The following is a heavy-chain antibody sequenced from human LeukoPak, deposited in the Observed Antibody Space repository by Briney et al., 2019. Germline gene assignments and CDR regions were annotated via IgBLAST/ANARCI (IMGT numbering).Heavy chain of an antibody. V-gene: IGHV3-66*02. J-gene: IGHJ4*02. CDR2: IYSGGST. CDR1: GFTVSSNY. Sequence: PGGSLRLSCAASGFTVSSNYMSWVRQAPGKGLEWVSVIYSGGSTYYADSVKGRFTISRDNSKNTLYLQMNSLRAEDTAVYYCARDHDTMYYFDYWGQGTLVTVSS. CDR3: ARDHDTMYYFDY. D-gene: IGHD3-10*02.